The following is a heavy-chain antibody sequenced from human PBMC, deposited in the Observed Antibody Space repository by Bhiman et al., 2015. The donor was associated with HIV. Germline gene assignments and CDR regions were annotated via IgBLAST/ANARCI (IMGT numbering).Heavy chain of an antibody. D-gene: IGHD3-10*01. CDR3: ARDATVTQMVRGVPRWFDP. J-gene: IGHJ5*02. V-gene: IGHV3-21*03. Sequence: EVQLVESGGGLVKPGESLRLSCAASGFTFSTYNMNWVRQAPGKGLEWVSSISSSSSYIYYADSVKGRFTISRDNAKKSLYLQMNSLRAEDTAVYYCARDATVTQMVRGVPRWFDPWGQGTLVTVSS. CDR1: GFTFSTYN. CDR2: ISSSSSYI.